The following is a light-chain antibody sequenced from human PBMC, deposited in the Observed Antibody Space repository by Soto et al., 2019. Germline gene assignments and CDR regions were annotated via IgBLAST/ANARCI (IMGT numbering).Light chain of an antibody. CDR3: QSYDSSLSGVV. Sequence: QSVLTQPPSVSGAPGQRVTISCTGSSSNIGAGYDVHWYQQLPGTPPKLLIYGNSNRPSGVPDRFSGSKSGTSASLAITGLQAEDEADYYCQSYDSSLSGVVFGGGTKLTVL. CDR1: SSNIGAGYD. V-gene: IGLV1-40*01. CDR2: GNS. J-gene: IGLJ2*01.